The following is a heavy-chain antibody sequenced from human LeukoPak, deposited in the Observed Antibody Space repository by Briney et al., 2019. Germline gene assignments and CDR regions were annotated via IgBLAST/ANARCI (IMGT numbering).Heavy chain of an antibody. D-gene: IGHD3-10*01. CDR2: INPSGGST. CDR1: GYTFTSYY. CDR3: ARDTGGSGSPMNYYYYYMDV. Sequence: ASAKVSCKASGYTFTSYYMHWVRQAPGQGLEWMGIINPSGGSTSYAQKFQGRVTMTRDTSTSTVYMELSSLRSEDTAVYYCARDTGGSGSPMNYYYYYMDVWGKGTTVTISS. V-gene: IGHV1-46*01. J-gene: IGHJ6*03.